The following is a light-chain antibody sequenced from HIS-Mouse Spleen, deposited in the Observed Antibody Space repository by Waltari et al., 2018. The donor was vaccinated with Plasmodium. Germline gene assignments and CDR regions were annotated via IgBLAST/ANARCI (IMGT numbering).Light chain of an antibody. CDR1: PSVSSS. J-gene: IGKJ4*01. CDR2: DAS. CDR3: QQRSNWPSLT. V-gene: IGKV3-11*01. Sequence: EIVLTQSPATLSLSPGERATLSCRASPSVSSSLDWYQQKPGQAPRLLIYDASNRATGIPARFSGSGSGTDFTLTISSLEPEDFAVYYCQQRSNWPSLTFGGGTKVEIK.